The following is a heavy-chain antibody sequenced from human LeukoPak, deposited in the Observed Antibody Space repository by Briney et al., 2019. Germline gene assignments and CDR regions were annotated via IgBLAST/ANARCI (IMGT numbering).Heavy chain of an antibody. V-gene: IGHV5-51*01. D-gene: IGHD2-15*01. Sequence: GESLKISCKGSGYNFTNYWIGWVRQMPGRGLEWMGIIYPGDSDTKYSPSFQGQVTISADRSISTTYLQWSSLKASDTAMYYCARQVAAAARSFDYWGQGTLVTVSS. CDR3: ARQVAAAARSFDY. CDR1: GYNFTNYW. CDR2: IYPGDSDT. J-gene: IGHJ4*02.